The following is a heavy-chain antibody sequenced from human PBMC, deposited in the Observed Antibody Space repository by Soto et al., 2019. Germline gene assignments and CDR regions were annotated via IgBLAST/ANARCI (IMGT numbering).Heavy chain of an antibody. V-gene: IGHV3-15*07. CDR3: TTARVWELLYLPDYYGMDV. CDR1: GFTFSNAW. D-gene: IGHD1-26*01. CDR2: IKSKNDGGTT. J-gene: IGHJ6*02. Sequence: GGSLRLSCAASGFTFSNAWMNWVRQAPGKGLEWVGRIKSKNDGGTTDYAAPVKGRFTISRDDSKNTLYLQMNSLKTEDTAVYYCTTARVWELLYLPDYYGMDVWGQGTTVTVSS.